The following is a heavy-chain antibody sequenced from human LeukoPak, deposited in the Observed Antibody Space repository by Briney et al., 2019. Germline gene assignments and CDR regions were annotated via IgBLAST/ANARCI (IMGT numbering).Heavy chain of an antibody. J-gene: IGHJ4*02. V-gene: IGHV4-4*02. D-gene: IGHD2-2*01. CDR1: GGSISSSNW. CDR2: IYHSGST. Sequence: PSETLSLTCAVSGGSISSSNWWSWVRQPPGKGLEWIGEIYHSGSTNYNPSLKSQVTISVDKSKNQFSLKLSSVTAADTAVYYCASLDCSSTSCYALGGYWGQGTLVIVSS. CDR3: ASLDCSSTSCYALGGY.